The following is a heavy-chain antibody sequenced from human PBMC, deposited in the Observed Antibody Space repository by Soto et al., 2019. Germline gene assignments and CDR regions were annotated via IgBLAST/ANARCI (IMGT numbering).Heavy chain of an antibody. CDR2: ISGGGSTA. D-gene: IGHD3-22*01. Sequence: EVQLLESGGGLVQRGGTQRLSCAASGFTFTSYVMSWVRQAPGKGLEWVAGISGGGSTAFYADSVKGRCTISRDNAKNTLGLQMNSLRAEDTAIYYCAKDSHQYSSSLRGRYFAYWGQGTLVTVSS. V-gene: IGHV3-23*01. CDR1: GFTFTSYV. CDR3: AKDSHQYSSSLRGRYFAY. J-gene: IGHJ4*02.